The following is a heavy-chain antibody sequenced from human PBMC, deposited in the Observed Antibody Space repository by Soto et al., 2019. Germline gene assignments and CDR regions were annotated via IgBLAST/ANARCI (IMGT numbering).Heavy chain of an antibody. CDR2: ISSSSTYT. Sequence: GGSLRLSCAASGFTFSDYYMSWIRQAPGKGLEWVSYISSSSTYTNYADSVKGRFTISRDNAKNSLNLQMNSLRAEDTAVYYCARERAMVRGVPDYWGQGTLVT. V-gene: IGHV3-11*06. D-gene: IGHD3-10*01. J-gene: IGHJ4*02. CDR3: ARERAMVRGVPDY. CDR1: GFTFSDYY.